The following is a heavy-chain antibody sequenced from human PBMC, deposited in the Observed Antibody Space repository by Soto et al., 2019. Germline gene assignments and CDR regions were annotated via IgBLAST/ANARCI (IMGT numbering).Heavy chain of an antibody. D-gene: IGHD3-10*01. CDR3: ARVVPLRGGSGSYRYYYGLDV. J-gene: IGHJ6*02. Sequence: QVQLQESGPGLVKPSETLSLTCTVSGGSISSYYWSWIRQPPGKGLEWIGYIYYSGSTDYNPSLKSRITISVDTSKNQFSLKLSSVTAADTAVYYCARVVPLRGGSGSYRYYYGLDVWGQGTTVTVSS. V-gene: IGHV4-59*01. CDR2: IYYSGST. CDR1: GGSISSYY.